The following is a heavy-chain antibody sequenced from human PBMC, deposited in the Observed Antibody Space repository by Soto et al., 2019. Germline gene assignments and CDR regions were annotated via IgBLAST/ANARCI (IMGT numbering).Heavy chain of an antibody. J-gene: IGHJ3*02. V-gene: IGHV4-31*03. Sequence: QVQLQESGPGLVKPSQTLSLTCTVSGGSISSGGYYWSWIRQHPGKGLEWIGYIYYSGSTYYNPSLKSRVTISVDPSKNQRSLKLSSVTAADTAVYYCARDRRTDSSGYYPRVYDAFDIWGQGTMVTVSS. CDR2: IYYSGST. CDR3: ARDRRTDSSGYYPRVYDAFDI. D-gene: IGHD3-22*01. CDR1: GGSISSGGYY.